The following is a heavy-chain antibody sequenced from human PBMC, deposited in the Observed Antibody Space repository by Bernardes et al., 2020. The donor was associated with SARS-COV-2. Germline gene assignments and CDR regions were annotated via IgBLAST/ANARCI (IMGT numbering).Heavy chain of an antibody. D-gene: IGHD3-16*01. Sequence: YYVDSVKGRFAISRDNSNNTLYLQMNNLRVEDTALYRCATEYVEWLESWGQGTLVTV. J-gene: IGHJ5*01. V-gene: IGHV3-33*01. CDR3: ATEYVEWLES.